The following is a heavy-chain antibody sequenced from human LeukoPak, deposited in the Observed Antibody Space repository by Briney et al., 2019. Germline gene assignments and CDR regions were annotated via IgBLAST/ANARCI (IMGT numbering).Heavy chain of an antibody. CDR2: IYYSGST. D-gene: IGHD4-17*01. CDR1: GVSLCSGGYY. Sequence: SETLSLTRTLSGVSLCSGGYYSSWVRQHRGGGLGWIEYIYYSGSTYYNPSLKSRVTISVDTSKNQFSLKLSSVTAADTAVYYCAREMITVTTRYGMDVWGKGTTVTVSS. J-gene: IGHJ6*04. CDR3: AREMITVTTRYGMDV. V-gene: IGHV4-31*03.